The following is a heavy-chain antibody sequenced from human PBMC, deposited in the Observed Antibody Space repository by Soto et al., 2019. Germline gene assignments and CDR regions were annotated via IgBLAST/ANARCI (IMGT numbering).Heavy chain of an antibody. J-gene: IGHJ4*02. D-gene: IGHD2-2*01. V-gene: IGHV3-23*01. Sequence: PWVSLRLSCAASGFTFSSYTMNWVRQAPGKGLEWVSGISGNGRFAYYADSVKGRFTISRDDSKKMMFLQMGSLITEDTAVYYCAKSGPTNFFDHWGQGSLVTVSS. CDR2: ISGNGRFA. CDR3: AKSGPTNFFDH. CDR1: GFTFSSYT.